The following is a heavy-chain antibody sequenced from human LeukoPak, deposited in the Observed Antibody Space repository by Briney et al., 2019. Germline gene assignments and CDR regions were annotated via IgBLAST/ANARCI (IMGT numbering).Heavy chain of an antibody. D-gene: IGHD3-22*01. V-gene: IGHV3-23*01. J-gene: IGHJ5*01. CDR3: AKDRPNFHENSGHYYRRDGDS. CDR2: MCGTAGCT. CDR1: GFTFYMYA. Sequence: GGSLRLSCQASGFTFYMYAMSWVRQAPGKGLEWVASMCGTAGCTFYPGSVKGRFTISRDNSKNVLYLRMNSLTAEDTAIYYCAKDRPNFHENSGHYYRRDGDSWGQGTLVTVSS.